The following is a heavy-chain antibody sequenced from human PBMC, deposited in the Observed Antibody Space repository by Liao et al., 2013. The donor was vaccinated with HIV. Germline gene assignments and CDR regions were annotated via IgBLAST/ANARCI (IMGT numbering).Heavy chain of an antibody. V-gene: IGHV4-59*02. D-gene: IGHD3-3*01. CDR2: ISHSGFT. Sequence: QVQLQESGPGLVKPSETLSLTCTVSGSPVSTDYWGWIRQPPGKGLEWIGHISHSGFTNNNPSLKSRVTISIDPSSNEFSLDLTSVTAADTAVYYCARTDQYYDFWNGYENWFDPGAREPWSPSPQ. CDR3: ARTDQYYDFWNGYENWFDP. CDR1: GSPVSTDY. J-gene: IGHJ5*02.